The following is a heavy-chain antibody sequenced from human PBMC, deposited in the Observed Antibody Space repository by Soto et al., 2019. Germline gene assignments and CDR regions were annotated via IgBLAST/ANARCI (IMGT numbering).Heavy chain of an antibody. CDR1: GFTFSSYA. V-gene: IGHV3-23*01. J-gene: IGHJ4*02. CDR2: ISGSGVST. Sequence: EVQLLGSGGGLVQPGGSLRLSCAASGFTFSSYAMSWVRQAPGKGLEWVSAISGSGVSTYYADSVKGRFTISRDNSKSTRYLQMNSLRAEDTAVYYCAKEHHYSSSWSEFDYWGQGTLVTVSS. D-gene: IGHD6-13*01. CDR3: AKEHHYSSSWSEFDY.